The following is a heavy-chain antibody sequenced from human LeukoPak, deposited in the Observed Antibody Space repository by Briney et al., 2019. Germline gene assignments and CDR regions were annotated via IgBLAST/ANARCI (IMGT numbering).Heavy chain of an antibody. D-gene: IGHD3-9*01. CDR3: ATDDNIRYFDTIDY. J-gene: IGHJ4*02. CDR1: GFTFSSYS. Sequence: GGSLRLSCAASGFTFSSYSMNWVRQAPGKGLEWVSYISSSSSSTIYYADSVKGRFTISRDNAKNSLYLQMNSLRAEDTAVYYCATDDNIRYFDTIDYWGQGTLVTVSS. V-gene: IGHV3-48*01. CDR2: ISSSSSSTI.